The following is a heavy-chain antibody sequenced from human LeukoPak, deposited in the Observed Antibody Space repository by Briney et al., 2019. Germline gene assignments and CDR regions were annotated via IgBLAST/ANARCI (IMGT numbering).Heavy chain of an antibody. Sequence: PSETLSLTCAVYGGSFSGYYWSWIRQPPRKGLEWIGEINHSGSTNYNPSLKSRVTISVDTSKNQFSLKLSSVTAADTAVYYCAGGVADYYYYGMDVWGKGTTVTVSS. J-gene: IGHJ6*04. V-gene: IGHV4-34*01. CDR1: GGSFSGYY. CDR2: INHSGST. CDR3: AGGVADYYYYGMDV. D-gene: IGHD6-19*01.